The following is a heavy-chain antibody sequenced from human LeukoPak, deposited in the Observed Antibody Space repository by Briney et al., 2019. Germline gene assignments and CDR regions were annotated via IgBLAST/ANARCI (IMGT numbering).Heavy chain of an antibody. CDR3: ARSNPRLPPRDY. CDR1: GYTFTSYY. D-gene: IGHD2-21*02. CDR2: ISAYNGNT. J-gene: IGHJ4*02. V-gene: IGHV1-18*04. Sequence: ASVKVSCKASGYTFTSYYMHWVRQAPGQGLEWMGWISAYNGNTNYAQKLQGRVTMTTDTSTSTAYMELRSLRSDDTAVYYCARSNPRLPPRDYWGQGTLVTVSS.